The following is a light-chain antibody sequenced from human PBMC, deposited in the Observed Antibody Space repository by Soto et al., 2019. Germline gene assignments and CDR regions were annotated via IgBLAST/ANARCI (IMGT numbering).Light chain of an antibody. Sequence: QSVIAEQPSSSVIAGHRISISYSGGSSNIGSNYVCWYQHLPGTAPNLLIYSNNQRPSGVPDRFSGSKSGTSASLAISGLRSEDEADYYCATWDDSLSGHYLVGTGTKV. CDR1: SSNIGSNY. CDR3: ATWDDSLSGHYL. V-gene: IGLV1-47*02. CDR2: SNN. J-gene: IGLJ1*01.